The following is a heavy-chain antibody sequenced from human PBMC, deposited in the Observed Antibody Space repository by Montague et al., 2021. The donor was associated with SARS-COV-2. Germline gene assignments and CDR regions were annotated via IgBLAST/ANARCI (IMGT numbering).Heavy chain of an antibody. J-gene: IGHJ4*02. Sequence: SLRLSCAASGFTFRSYGMSWVRQAPGKGLEWVSGITGSGGSTSYADSVKGRFTTSRDNSKNTLYLQMNSLRAEDTAVYYCAKGYYYDTSGYLHPFDYWGQGTLVTVSS. D-gene: IGHD3-22*01. V-gene: IGHV3-23*01. CDR3: AKGYYYDTSGYLHPFDY. CDR1: GFTFRSYG. CDR2: ITGSGGST.